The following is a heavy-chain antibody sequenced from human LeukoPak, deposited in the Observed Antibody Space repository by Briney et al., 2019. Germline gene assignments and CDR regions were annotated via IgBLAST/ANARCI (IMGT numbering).Heavy chain of an antibody. J-gene: IGHJ4*02. D-gene: IGHD3-10*01. CDR1: GFTFSSYA. CDR2: IKSTGAGGTT. Sequence: PGGSLRLSCAASGFTFSSYAMSWVRQAPGKGLEWVSAIKSTGAGGTTYSADSVKGRFTISRDISKNTLFLLMNSLRAEDTAVYYCAKDSRPPPLWFGELFITPDYWGQGTLVTVSS. V-gene: IGHV3-23*01. CDR3: AKDSRPPPLWFGELFITPDY.